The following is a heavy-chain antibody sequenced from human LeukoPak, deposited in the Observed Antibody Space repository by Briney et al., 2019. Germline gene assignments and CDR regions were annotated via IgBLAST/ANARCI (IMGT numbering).Heavy chain of an antibody. CDR2: ISYSGST. Sequence: SETPSLTCTVSGGSISSDFWSWIRQPPGKGLEWIGYISYSGSTYYNPSLKSRVTISVDTSKNQFSLKLSSVTAADTAVYYCASTLPHSGRVVGYYYGMDVWGQGTTVTVSS. CDR1: GGSISSDF. D-gene: IGHD2-15*01. CDR3: ASTLPHSGRVVGYYYGMDV. V-gene: IGHV4-59*12. J-gene: IGHJ6*02.